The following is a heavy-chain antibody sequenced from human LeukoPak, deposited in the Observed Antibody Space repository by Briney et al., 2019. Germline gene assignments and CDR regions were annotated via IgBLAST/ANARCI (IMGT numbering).Heavy chain of an antibody. V-gene: IGHV4-61*05. CDR1: GGSISSSSYY. CDR2: IYYSGST. J-gene: IGHJ4*02. D-gene: IGHD6-13*01. Sequence: SETLSLTCTVSGGSISSSSYYWGWIRQPPGKGLEWIGYIYYSGSTNYNPSLKSRVTISVDTSKNQFSLKLSSVTAADTAVYYCARVVWSSSWYFDYWGQGTLVTVSS. CDR3: ARVVWSSSWYFDY.